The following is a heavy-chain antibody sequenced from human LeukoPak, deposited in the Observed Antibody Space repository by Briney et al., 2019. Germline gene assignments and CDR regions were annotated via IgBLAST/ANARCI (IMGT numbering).Heavy chain of an antibody. Sequence: SETLSLTCTVSGGSISSYYWSWIRQPPGKGLEWIGYIYYSGSTNYNPSLKSRVTISVDTSKNQFSLKLSSVTAADTAVYYCARAPSSGSYYFDYWGQGTLVTVSS. CDR2: IYYSGST. J-gene: IGHJ4*02. CDR1: GGSISSYY. D-gene: IGHD1-26*01. CDR3: ARAPSSGSYYFDY. V-gene: IGHV4-59*01.